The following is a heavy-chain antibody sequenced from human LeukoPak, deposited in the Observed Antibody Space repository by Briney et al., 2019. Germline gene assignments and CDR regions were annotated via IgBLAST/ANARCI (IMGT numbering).Heavy chain of an antibody. J-gene: IGHJ6*02. D-gene: IGHD2-21*01. CDR3: ARDLVLFSQKGDYYGMDL. Sequence: QPGGSLRLSCAASGFTFSSYTMNWVRQAPGKGLEWVAVISLDGSNKYYADSVKGRFTISRDNSKNTLFVRMNSLRAEDTAVYFCARDLVLFSQKGDYYGMDLWGQGTTVTVSS. V-gene: IGHV3-30-3*01. CDR2: ISLDGSNK. CDR1: GFTFSSYT.